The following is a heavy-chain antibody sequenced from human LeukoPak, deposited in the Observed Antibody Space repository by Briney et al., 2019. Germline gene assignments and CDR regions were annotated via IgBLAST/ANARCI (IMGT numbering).Heavy chain of an antibody. CDR1: GFTFSRYW. J-gene: IGHJ4*02. D-gene: IGHD3-10*01. CDR3: AREYASGTYYLGY. CDR2: INSDGTIT. V-gene: IGHV3-74*01. Sequence: PGGSLRLSCAASGFTFSRYWMHWVRQAPGKGLVWVSRINSDGTITNYADSVKGRFTTSRDDARNTVYLQMNSLRAEDTAVYFCAREYASGTYYLGYWGQGTQVTVSS.